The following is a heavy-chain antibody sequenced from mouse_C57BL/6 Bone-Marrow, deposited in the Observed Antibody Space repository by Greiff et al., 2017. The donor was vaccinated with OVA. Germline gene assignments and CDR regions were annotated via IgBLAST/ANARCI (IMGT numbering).Heavy chain of an antibody. J-gene: IGHJ2*01. V-gene: IGHV5-17*01. Sequence: DVKLVESGGGLVKPGGSLKLSCAASGFTFSDYGMHWVRQAPEKGLEWVAYISSGSSTIYYADTVKGRFTISRDNAKNTLFLQMTSLRSEDTAMYYCARSATVVYFDYWGQGTTLSVSS. CDR1: GFTFSDYG. CDR2: ISSGSSTI. D-gene: IGHD1-1*01. CDR3: ARSATVVYFDY.